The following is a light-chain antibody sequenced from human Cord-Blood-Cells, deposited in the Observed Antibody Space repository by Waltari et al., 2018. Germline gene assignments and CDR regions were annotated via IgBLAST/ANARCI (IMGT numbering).Light chain of an antibody. CDR2: SNN. Sequence: QRVTISCSGSSSNIGSNTVNWYQQLPGTAPKLLIYSNNQRPSGVPDRFSGSKSGTSASLAISGLQSEEEADYYCAAWDDSLNGVVFGGGTKLTVL. V-gene: IGLV1-44*01. CDR1: SSNIGSNT. J-gene: IGLJ2*01. CDR3: AAWDDSLNGVV.